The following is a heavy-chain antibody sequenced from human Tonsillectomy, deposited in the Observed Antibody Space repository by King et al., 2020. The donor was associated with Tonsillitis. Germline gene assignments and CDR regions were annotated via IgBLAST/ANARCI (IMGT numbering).Heavy chain of an antibody. D-gene: IGHD6-6*01. Sequence: VQLVESGAEVKKPGESLKISCKDSGYSFTNYWIGWVRQMPGKGLEWMGIIYPGDSETRYSPSFQGQVTISADKSISTAYLQWSSLKASDTAIYYCARREIQLVDDGGYGHLDYWGQGTLVTVSS. CDR1: GYSFTNYW. J-gene: IGHJ4*02. CDR2: IYPGDSET. V-gene: IGHV5-51*01. CDR3: ARREIQLVDDGGYGHLDY.